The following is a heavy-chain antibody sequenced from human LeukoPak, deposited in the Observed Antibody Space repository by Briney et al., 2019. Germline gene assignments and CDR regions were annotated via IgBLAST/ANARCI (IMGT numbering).Heavy chain of an antibody. J-gene: IGHJ4*02. CDR3: ARDLVVVPAAPIYY. CDR2: IKQDGSEK. V-gene: IGHV3-7*01. CDR1: GFTFSSYW. Sequence: GGSLRLSCAASGFTFSSYWMSWVRQAPGKGLESVANIKQDGSEKYYVDSVKGRFTISRDNAKNSLYLQMNSLRAEDTAVYYCARDLVVVPAAPIYYWGQGTLVTVSS. D-gene: IGHD2-2*01.